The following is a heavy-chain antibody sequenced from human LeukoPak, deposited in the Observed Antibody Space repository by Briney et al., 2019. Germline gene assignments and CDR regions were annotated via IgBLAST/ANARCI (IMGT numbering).Heavy chain of an antibody. J-gene: IGHJ5*02. CDR2: IYYSGGT. Sequence: SETLSLTCTVSGGSISSYYWSWIRQPPGKGLEWIGYIYYSGGTNYNPSLKSRVTISVDTSKNQFSLKLSSVTAADTAVYYCARTGSGGATSYSNWFDPWGQGTLVTVSS. CDR1: GGSISSYY. V-gene: IGHV4-59*01. D-gene: IGHD2-15*01. CDR3: ARTGSGGATSYSNWFDP.